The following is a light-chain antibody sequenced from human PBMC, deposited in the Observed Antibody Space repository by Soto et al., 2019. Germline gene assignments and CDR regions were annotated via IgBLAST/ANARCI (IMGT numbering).Light chain of an antibody. CDR3: QQRSNWPLT. V-gene: IGKV3-11*01. CDR1: QSVNSY. Sequence: EIVMTQSPGTLSFSPGEIATPSDRASQSVNSYYLAWYQQKPGQAPRLLIYDASNRATGIPARFSGSGSGTDFTLTISSLEPEDFAVYYCQQRSNWPLTFGGGTKVDIK. CDR2: DAS. J-gene: IGKJ4*01.